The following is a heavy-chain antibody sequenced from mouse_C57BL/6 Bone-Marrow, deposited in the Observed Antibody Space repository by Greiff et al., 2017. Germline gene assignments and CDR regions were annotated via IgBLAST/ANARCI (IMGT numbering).Heavy chain of an antibody. CDR3: AGAYYYGIAWCAY. D-gene: IGHD1-1*01. CDR2: IHPNSGST. Sequence: QVQLQQPGAELVKPGASVKLSCKASGYTFTSYWMHWVKQRPGQGLEWIGMIHPNSGSTNYNEKFKSKATLTVDKSSSTAYMQLSSLTSEDSAVYYCAGAYYYGIAWCAYWGQGTLVTVSA. CDR1: GYTFTSYW. V-gene: IGHV1-64*01. J-gene: IGHJ3*01.